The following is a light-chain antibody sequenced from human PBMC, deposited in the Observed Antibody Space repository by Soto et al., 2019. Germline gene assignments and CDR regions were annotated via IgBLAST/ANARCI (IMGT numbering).Light chain of an antibody. CDR2: DAF. CDR1: PSVSNS. CDR3: KQRNRWPPVT. J-gene: IGKJ4*02. Sequence: ESVLTQSPATLSLSPGERATLSCRASPSVSNSLAWYQHKPGQAPRLLIYDAFNRATGVPTRFSGSGSGTDFTLTISSREPEDFAVYYCKQRNRWPPVTFGGGTRVEIK. V-gene: IGKV3-11*01.